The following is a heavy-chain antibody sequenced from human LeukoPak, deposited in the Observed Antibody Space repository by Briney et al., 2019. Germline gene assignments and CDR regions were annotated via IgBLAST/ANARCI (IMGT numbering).Heavy chain of an antibody. CDR1: GGSIGSYY. V-gene: IGHV4-59*12. D-gene: IGHD3-16*01. J-gene: IGHJ4*02. Sequence: KPSETLSLTCTVSGGSIGSYYWSWIRQPPGKGPEWIGYIYYSGTTNYNPSLKSRVTISVDTSKNQFSLKLSSVTAADTAVYYCARDLEVTGDIDYWGQGTLVTVSS. CDR3: ARDLEVTGDIDY. CDR2: IYYSGTT.